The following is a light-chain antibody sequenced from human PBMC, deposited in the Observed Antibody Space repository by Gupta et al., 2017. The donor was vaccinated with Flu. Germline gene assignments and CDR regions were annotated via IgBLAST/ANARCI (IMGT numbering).Light chain of an antibody. CDR2: EVS. CDR3: GLYTSSSTWV. CDR1: SSDVGSYNR. J-gene: IGLJ3*02. Sequence: QSALTQPPSVSGSPGQSVTIPCTGTSSDVGSYNRVSWYQQPPGTAPQLMIYEVSNRPSGVPDRFSGSKSGNTASLTISGRQAEDEADYYCGLYTSSSTWVFGGGTKLTVL. V-gene: IGLV2-18*01.